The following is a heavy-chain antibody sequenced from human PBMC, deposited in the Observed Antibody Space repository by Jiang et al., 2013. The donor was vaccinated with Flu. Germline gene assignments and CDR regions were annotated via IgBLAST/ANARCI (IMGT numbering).Heavy chain of an antibody. D-gene: IGHD3-22*01. CDR2: ISYDGSNK. CDR1: GFTFSSYG. CDR3: AKQGESYYYDSSGYSSLDY. V-gene: IGHV3-30*18. J-gene: IGHJ4*02. Sequence: QLLESGGGVVQPGRSLRLSCAASGFTFSSYGMHWVRQAPGKGLEWVAVISYDGSNKYYADSVKGRFTISRDNSKNTLYLQMNSLRAEDTAVYYCAKQGESYYYDSSGYSSLDYWGQGTLVTVSS.